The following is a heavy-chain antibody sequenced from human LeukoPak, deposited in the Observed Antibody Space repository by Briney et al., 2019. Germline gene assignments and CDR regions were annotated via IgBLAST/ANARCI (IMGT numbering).Heavy chain of an antibody. V-gene: IGHV3-48*04. J-gene: IGHJ4*02. CDR1: GFTFSSYS. CDR2: ISSSSSTI. D-gene: IGHD3-22*01. Sequence: GGSLRLSCAASGFTFSSYSMNWVRQAPGKGLEWVSYISSSSSTIYYADSVKGRFTISRDNAKNSLYLQMNSLRAEDTAVYFCAKDPLYYSDTSGYQYYFDYWGQGTLVTVSS. CDR3: AKDPLYYSDTSGYQYYFDY.